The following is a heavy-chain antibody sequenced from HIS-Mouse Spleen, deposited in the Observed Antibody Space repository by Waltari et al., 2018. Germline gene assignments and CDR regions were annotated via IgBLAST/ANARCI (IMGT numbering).Heavy chain of an antibody. CDR1: GGSISSSSYY. CDR3: AREIPYSSSWYDWYFDL. D-gene: IGHD6-13*01. Sequence: QLQLQESGPGLVKPSETLSLTCTVSGGSISSSSYYWGWIRQPPGKGLEWIGNIYYSGSTYSNTHLKRRVTISVDTSKHQFSLKLSSVTAADTAVYYCAREIPYSSSWYDWYFDLWGRGTLVTVSS. J-gene: IGHJ2*01. V-gene: IGHV4-39*07. CDR2: IYYSGST.